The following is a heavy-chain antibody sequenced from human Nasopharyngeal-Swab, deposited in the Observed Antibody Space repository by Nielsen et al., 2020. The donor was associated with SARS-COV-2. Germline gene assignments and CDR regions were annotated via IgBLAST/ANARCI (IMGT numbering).Heavy chain of an antibody. Sequence: GESLKISCAASGFTFSSYSMNWVRQAPGKGLEWVSSISSSSSYIYYADSVKGRFTISRDNAKNSLYLQMSSLRAEDTAVYYCARDIEVATNDAFDIWGQGTMVTVSS. CDR2: ISSSSSYI. CDR1: GFTFSSYS. J-gene: IGHJ3*02. D-gene: IGHD5-12*01. V-gene: IGHV3-21*01. CDR3: ARDIEVATNDAFDI.